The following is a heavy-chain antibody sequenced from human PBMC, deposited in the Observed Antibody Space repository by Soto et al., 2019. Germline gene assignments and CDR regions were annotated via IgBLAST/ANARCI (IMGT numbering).Heavy chain of an antibody. CDR1: GFTFDLYG. CDR2: ISWNSDTT. Sequence: EVQLMESGGDLVQPGGSLRLSCAASGFTFDLYGMHWVRQGPGTGLEWVSVISWNSDTTGYADSVKGRFTISRDNAKNSVFLQMNNLRPEDTALYFCAKARGGRVSYGMDFWGQGTTVTVSS. CDR3: AKARGGRVSYGMDF. J-gene: IGHJ6*02. V-gene: IGHV3-9*01. D-gene: IGHD2-15*01.